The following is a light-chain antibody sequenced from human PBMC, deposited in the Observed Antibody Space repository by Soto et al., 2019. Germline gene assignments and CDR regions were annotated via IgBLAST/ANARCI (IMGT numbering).Light chain of an antibody. CDR1: QSVTSY. CDR3: QQYGNSTLT. Sequence: EIVLTQSPATLSLSPGERATLSWRASQSVTSYLAWYQQKPGQAPRLLIYDTSNRATGIPARFSGSGSGTDFTLTISRLETEDFAVYYCQQYGNSTLTFGGGTKVDIK. J-gene: IGKJ4*01. V-gene: IGKV3-11*01. CDR2: DTS.